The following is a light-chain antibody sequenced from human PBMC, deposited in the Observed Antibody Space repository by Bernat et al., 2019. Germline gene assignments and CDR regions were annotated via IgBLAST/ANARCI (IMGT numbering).Light chain of an antibody. Sequence: EIVLTQSPGTLSLSPGERATLSCRASQRLSSTYLAWYQQKPGQAPRLLIYGASSRATGIPDRFSGSGSGTDFTLTISRLEPEDFAVYYCQQYGSSPPVTFGQGTRREIK. CDR3: QQYGSSPPVT. CDR2: GAS. J-gene: IGKJ5*01. CDR1: QRLSSTY. V-gene: IGKV3-20*01.